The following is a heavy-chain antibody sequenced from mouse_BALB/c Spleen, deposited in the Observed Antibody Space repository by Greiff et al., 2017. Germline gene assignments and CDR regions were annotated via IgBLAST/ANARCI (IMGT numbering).Heavy chain of an antibody. J-gene: IGHJ4*01. CDR1: GYTFTSYW. Sequence: VQLQQPGAELVKPGASVKLSCKASGYTFTSYWMHWVKQRPGQGLEWIGEINPSNGRTNYNEKFKSKATLTVDKSSSTAYMQLSSLTSEDSAVYYCARPYYYGSSYDYAMDYWGQGTSVTVSS. V-gene: IGHV1S81*02. D-gene: IGHD1-1*01. CDR3: ARPYYYGSSYDYAMDY. CDR2: INPSNGRT.